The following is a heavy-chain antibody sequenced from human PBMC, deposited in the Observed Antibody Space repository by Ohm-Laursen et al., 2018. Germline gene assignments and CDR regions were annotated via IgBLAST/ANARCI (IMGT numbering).Heavy chain of an antibody. CDR1: GFTFSSYG. D-gene: IGHD6-13*01. CDR3: AKVNNGWAAAGPFDY. Sequence: SLRLSCAAPGFTFSSYGMHWVRQAPGKGLEWVAVISYDGSNKYYADSVKGRFTISRDNSKNTLYLQMNSLRAEDTAVYYCAKVNNGWAAAGPFDYWGQGTLVTVSS. CDR2: ISYDGSNK. V-gene: IGHV3-30*18. J-gene: IGHJ4*02.